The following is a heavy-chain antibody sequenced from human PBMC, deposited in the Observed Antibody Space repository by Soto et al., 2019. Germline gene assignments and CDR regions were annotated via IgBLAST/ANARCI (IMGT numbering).Heavy chain of an antibody. CDR3: AKDTAYAMDV. Sequence: EVQLVESGGGLVQPGGSLRLSCAASGFDFSNSWIHWVRQGPGKGLVWVSHNSDGSGTTYADSVKGRFTISRDNAKNTVSLQMNSLRAEDTAVYYCAKDTAYAMDVWGQGTTVTVSS. D-gene: IGHD2-15*01. CDR1: GFDFSNSW. V-gene: IGHV3-74*01. CDR2: NSDGSGT. J-gene: IGHJ6*02.